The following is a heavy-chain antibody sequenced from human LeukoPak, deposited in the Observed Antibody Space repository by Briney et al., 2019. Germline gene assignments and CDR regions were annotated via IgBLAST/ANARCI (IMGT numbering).Heavy chain of an antibody. J-gene: IGHJ4*02. V-gene: IGHV4-59*01. CDR3: VGGSIAAAGFSFDY. D-gene: IGHD6-13*01. Sequence: SETLSLTCTVSGGSISSYYWTWIRQPPGKGLEWIGYIYYIGSTNYNPSLNSRVTISLDTSENQFSLKLTSVTAADTALYYCVGGSIAAAGFSFDYWGQGTLVTVSS. CDR1: GGSISSYY. CDR2: IYYIGST.